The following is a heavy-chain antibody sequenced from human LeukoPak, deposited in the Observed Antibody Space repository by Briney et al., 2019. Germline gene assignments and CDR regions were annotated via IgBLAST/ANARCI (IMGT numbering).Heavy chain of an antibody. J-gene: IGHJ4*02. CDR2: MYTSGST. V-gene: IGHV4-4*07. Sequence: SETLSLTCTVSGGSISNYYWSWIRQPAGKGLVWIGRMYTSGSTYYNPSLRSRVTIPVDTSKNQFSLNLNSVTAADTAVYYCARDQDRSGYRPNFDYWGQGILVTVSS. D-gene: IGHD3-22*01. CDR1: GGSISNYY. CDR3: ARDQDRSGYRPNFDY.